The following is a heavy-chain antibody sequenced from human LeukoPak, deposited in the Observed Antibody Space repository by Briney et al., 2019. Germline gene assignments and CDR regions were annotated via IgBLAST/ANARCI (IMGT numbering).Heavy chain of an antibody. J-gene: IGHJ6*02. Sequence: ASVKVSCKASGYTFTSYGISWVRRAPGQGLEWMGWISAYNGNTNYAQKLQGRVTMTTDTSTSTAYMELRSLRSDDTAVYYCAREKSFPYYYYGMDVWGQGTTVTVSS. CDR2: ISAYNGNT. CDR3: AREKSFPYYYYGMDV. CDR1: GYTFTSYG. V-gene: IGHV1-18*01.